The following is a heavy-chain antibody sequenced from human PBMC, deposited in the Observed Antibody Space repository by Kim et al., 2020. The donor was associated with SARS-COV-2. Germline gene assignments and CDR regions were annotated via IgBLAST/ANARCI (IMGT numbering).Heavy chain of an antibody. Sequence: SETLSLTCAVYGGSFSDYNWSWIRQPPGKGLEWIGEINHSGSTSLSPSLKSRITISVDTSKSQFSLRLKSMTATDTAVYYCARGRAGVVPAHVLGLGPYYDYYAMDVWGRGTPVAVSS. J-gene: IGHJ6*02. CDR2: INHSGST. CDR1: GGSFSDYN. V-gene: IGHV4-34*01. CDR3: ARGRAGVVPAHVLGLGPYYDYYAMDV. D-gene: IGHD2-8*02.